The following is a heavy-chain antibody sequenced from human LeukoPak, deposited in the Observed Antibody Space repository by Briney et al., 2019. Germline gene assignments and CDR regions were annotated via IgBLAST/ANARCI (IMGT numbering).Heavy chain of an antibody. CDR3: ARDGFYDSSGYYYEGLDYFDY. V-gene: IGHV4-34*01. J-gene: IGHJ4*02. D-gene: IGHD3-22*01. CDR2: INHSGST. Sequence: ASETLSLTCAVYGGSFSGYYWSWIRQPPGKGLEWIGEINHSGSTNYNPSLKSRVTMSVDTSKNQFSLKLSSVTAADTAVYYCARDGFYDSSGYYYEGLDYFDYWGQGTLVTVSS. CDR1: GGSFSGYY.